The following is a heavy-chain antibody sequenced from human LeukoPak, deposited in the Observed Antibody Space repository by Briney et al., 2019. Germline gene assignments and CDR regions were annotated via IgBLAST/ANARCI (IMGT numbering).Heavy chain of an antibody. Sequence: PGGSLRLSCAASGFTFSSYGMHWVRQAPGKGLEWAAVISCDGSNKYYADSVKGRFTISRDNSKNALYLQMNSLRAEDTAVYYCARGIEVGSGYMDVWGKGTTVTISS. J-gene: IGHJ6*03. CDR2: ISCDGSNK. CDR3: ARGIEVGSGYMDV. CDR1: GFTFSSYG. V-gene: IGHV3-30*03. D-gene: IGHD3-22*01.